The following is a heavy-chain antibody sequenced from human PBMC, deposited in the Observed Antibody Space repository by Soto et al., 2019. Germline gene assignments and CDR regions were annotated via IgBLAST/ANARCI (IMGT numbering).Heavy chain of an antibody. J-gene: IGHJ5*02. CDR3: AKGRGFYSDNYFDP. Sequence: QVQLLESGPGLVKPSETLSLTCSVSLDSISNSYWTWIRQPAGKGLEWIRHIYSSGNANYNPSLKSRVTMSLDTSKNQFSLSLKSVTAADTAIYYCAKGRGFYSDNYFDPWGQGTQVTVSS. V-gene: IGHV4-4*07. D-gene: IGHD3-22*01. CDR1: LDSISNSY. CDR2: IYSSGNA.